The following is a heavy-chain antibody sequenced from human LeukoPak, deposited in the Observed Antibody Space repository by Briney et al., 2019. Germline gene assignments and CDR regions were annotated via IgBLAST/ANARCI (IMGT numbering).Heavy chain of an antibody. D-gene: IGHD2-21*02. CDR1: GFSFSNSC. Sequence: GGSLRLSCAASGFSFSNSCMSWVRQAPGKGLEWVGRIKSKTDGGTTDYAAPVKGRFTISRDDSKSTLYLQMNSLKTEDTAVYYCIGSYCGGDCYDSNGFDPWGQGTLVTV. CDR2: IKSKTDGGTT. J-gene: IGHJ5*02. V-gene: IGHV3-15*01. CDR3: IGSYCGGDCYDSNGFDP.